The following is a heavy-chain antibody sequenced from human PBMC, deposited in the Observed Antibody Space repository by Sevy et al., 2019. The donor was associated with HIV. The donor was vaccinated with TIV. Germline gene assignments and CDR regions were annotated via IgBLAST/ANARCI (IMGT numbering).Heavy chain of an antibody. CDR2: ISYDGSNK. CDR1: GFTFRNYA. J-gene: IGHJ4*02. D-gene: IGHD3-10*01. V-gene: IGHV3-30*09. Sequence: GGSLRLSCTASGFTFRNYAMNWVRQAPGKGLERVALISYDGSNKYYADSVRGRFAMSRDNSKNTLYLQMNSLRPEDTAIYYCAREGQLWFVYYFDNWGQGTLVTVSS. CDR3: AREGQLWFVYYFDN.